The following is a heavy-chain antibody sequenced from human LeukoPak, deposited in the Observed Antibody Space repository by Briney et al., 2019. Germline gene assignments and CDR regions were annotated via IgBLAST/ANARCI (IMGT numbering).Heavy chain of an antibody. CDR1: GRSISTYY. J-gene: IGHJ4*02. Sequence: YPSETQSLTCTVSGRSISTYYWIWIRHSPGRGLEWIGYIHNSGTTNCNPSLKSRDTFSVDTSNNQFSLKLSSVNAADTAVYYCARNGSLLSVDYWGPGTLVTVS. CDR2: IHNSGTT. D-gene: IGHD1-26*01. CDR3: ARNGSLLSVDY. V-gene: IGHV4-59*01.